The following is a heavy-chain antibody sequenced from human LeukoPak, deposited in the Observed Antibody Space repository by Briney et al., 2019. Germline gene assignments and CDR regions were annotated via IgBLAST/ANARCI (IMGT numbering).Heavy chain of an antibody. V-gene: IGHV4-61*01. J-gene: IGHJ4*02. Sequence: SETLSLTCTVSGYSISSGYYWGWIRQPPGRGLEWIGYIYYSGSTNYNPSLKSRVTISVDTSKNRFSLKLSSVSAADTAVYYCARVGTYYDILTGYSPKGAFDYWGQGTLVTVSS. CDR1: GYSISSGYY. D-gene: IGHD3-9*01. CDR2: IYYSGST. CDR3: ARVGTYYDILTGYSPKGAFDY.